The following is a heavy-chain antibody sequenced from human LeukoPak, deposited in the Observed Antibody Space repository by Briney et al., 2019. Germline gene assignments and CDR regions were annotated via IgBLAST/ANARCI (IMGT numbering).Heavy chain of an antibody. CDR2: ISSSSSYI. Sequence: PGGSLRLSCAASGFTFSSYSMNWVRQAPGKGLEWVSSISSSSSYIYYADSVKGRFTISRDNAKTSLYLKMNSMRAEDTAVYYCAALDHGHDYWGQGTLVTVSS. J-gene: IGHJ4*02. CDR1: GFTFSSYS. V-gene: IGHV3-21*01. CDR3: AALDHGHDY.